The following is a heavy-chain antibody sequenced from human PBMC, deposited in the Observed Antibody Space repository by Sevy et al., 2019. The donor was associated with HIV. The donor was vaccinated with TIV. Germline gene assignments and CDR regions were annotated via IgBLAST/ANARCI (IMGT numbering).Heavy chain of an antibody. CDR3: VKEATAHRKIRFCFGDNCFYNWFDI. D-gene: IGHD1-1*01. CDR1: GFSFSPYS. J-gene: IGHJ5*02. CDR2: ISGTSQTI. Sequence: GGSLRLSCGASGFSFSPYSMNWVRQAPGKGLEWISYISGTSQTIYYADSVKGRFTISRDNSRNTLYLQMNSLTPDDTAVYFCVKEATAHRKIRFCFGDNCFYNWFDIWGQGVLVTVSS. V-gene: IGHV3-48*01.